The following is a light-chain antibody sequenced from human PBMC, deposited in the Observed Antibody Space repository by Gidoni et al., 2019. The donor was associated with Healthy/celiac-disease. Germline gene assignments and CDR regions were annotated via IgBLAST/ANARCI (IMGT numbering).Light chain of an antibody. CDR3: QQYNSYSWT. V-gene: IGKV1-5*03. CDR2: KAS. Sequence: DIQMTQSPSTLSAYVGDRVTITCRASQSISSWLAWYQQKPGKAPKLLIYKASSLESGVPSGFSGSGSVTEFTLTLSSLQPDDFATYYCQQYNSYSWTFGQGTKVEIK. J-gene: IGKJ1*01. CDR1: QSISSW.